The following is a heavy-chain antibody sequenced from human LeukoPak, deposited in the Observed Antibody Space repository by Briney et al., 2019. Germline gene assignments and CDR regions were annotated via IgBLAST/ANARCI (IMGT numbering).Heavy chain of an antibody. CDR1: GYTFTGYY. J-gene: IGHJ4*02. CDR2: INPNSGGT. Sequence: ASVKDSCKASGYTFTGYYMHWGRQAPGQGLERMGWINPNSGGTNYAQKFQGRVTMTRDTSISTAYMELSRLRSDDTAVYYCARGRITMIADVDYWGQGTLVTVSS. CDR3: ARGRITMIADVDY. V-gene: IGHV1-2*02. D-gene: IGHD3-22*01.